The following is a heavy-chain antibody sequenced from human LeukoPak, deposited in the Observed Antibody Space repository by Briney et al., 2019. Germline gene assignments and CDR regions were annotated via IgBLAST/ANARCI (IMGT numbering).Heavy chain of an antibody. J-gene: IGHJ4*02. Sequence: SETLSLTCTVSGGSISSHYWSWIRQPPGKGLEWIGYIYYSGSTNYNPSLKSRVTISVDTSKNQFSLKLSSVTAADTAVYYCARGSTIFGVVTYDYYFDYWGQGTLVTVSS. CDR3: ARGSTIFGVVTYDYYFDY. CDR1: GGSISSHY. V-gene: IGHV4-59*11. CDR2: IYYSGST. D-gene: IGHD3-3*01.